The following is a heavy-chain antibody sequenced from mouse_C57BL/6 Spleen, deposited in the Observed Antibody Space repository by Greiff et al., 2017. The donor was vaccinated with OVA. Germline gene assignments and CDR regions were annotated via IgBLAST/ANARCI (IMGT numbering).Heavy chain of an antibody. Sequence: EVQLVESGGGLVKPGGSLKLSCAASGFTFSSYAMSWVRQTPEKRLEWVATISDGGSYTYYPDNVKGRFTISRDNAKNNLYLQMSHLKSEDTAMYYCARDGYSGRFAYWGQGTLVTVSA. CDR1: GFTFSSYA. V-gene: IGHV5-4*01. CDR3: ARDGYSGRFAY. D-gene: IGHD2-3*01. J-gene: IGHJ3*01. CDR2: ISDGGSYT.